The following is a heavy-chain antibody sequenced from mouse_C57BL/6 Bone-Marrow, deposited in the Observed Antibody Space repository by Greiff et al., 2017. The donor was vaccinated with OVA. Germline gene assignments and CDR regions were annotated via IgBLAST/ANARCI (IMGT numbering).Heavy chain of an antibody. CDR2: IHPSDSDT. J-gene: IGHJ3*01. V-gene: IGHV1-74*01. CDR1: GYTFTSYW. Sequence: QVQLQQPGAELVKPGASVKVSCKASGYTFTSYWMHWVKQRPGQGLEWLGRIHPSDSDTNYNQKFKGKATWTVDKSASTAYRQLSSLTSEDSAVYYCAIVWFAYWGQGTLVTVSA. CDR3: AIVWFAY.